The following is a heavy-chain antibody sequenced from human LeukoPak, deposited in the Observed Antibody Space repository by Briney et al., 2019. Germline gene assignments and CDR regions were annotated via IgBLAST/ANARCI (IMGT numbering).Heavy chain of an antibody. D-gene: IGHD2-2*01. Sequence: XSAYNGITNYAEKLQGRVTMTTDTSTNTAYMELWSLTSDDTAVYYCARGGSTSWVGSFDYWGQGTLVTVSP. J-gene: IGHJ4*02. CDR3: ARGGSTSWVGSFDY. V-gene: IGHV1-18*01. CDR2: XSAYNGIT.